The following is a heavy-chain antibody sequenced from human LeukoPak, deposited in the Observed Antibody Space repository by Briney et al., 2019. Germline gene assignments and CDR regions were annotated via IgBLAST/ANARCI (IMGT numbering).Heavy chain of an antibody. J-gene: IGHJ4*02. V-gene: IGHV4-39*01. D-gene: IGHD2-2*02. CDR3: ARRRGGVIGYCSSTSCYTFDY. Sequence: SETLSLTCTVSGGSISSSSCYWGWIRQPPGKGLEWIGSIYYSGSTYYNPSLKSRVTISVDTSKNQFSLKLSSVTAADTAVYYCARRRGGVIGYCSSTSCYTFDYWGQGTLVTVSS. CDR2: IYYSGST. CDR1: GGSISSSSCY.